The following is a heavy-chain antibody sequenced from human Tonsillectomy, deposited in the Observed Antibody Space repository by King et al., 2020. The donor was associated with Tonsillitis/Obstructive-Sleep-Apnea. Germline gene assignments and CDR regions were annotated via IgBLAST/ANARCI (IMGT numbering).Heavy chain of an antibody. D-gene: IGHD1-1*01. J-gene: IGHJ4*02. CDR3: AKRGGLEVKEGGYFVS. Sequence: VQLVESGGGLVRPGGSLRLSCAASGFTFNSSAISWVRQAPGKGLEWVSSISDGAIDTYNADFVKGRFTISRDNSENRLYLQMNSLRAEDTAVYYCAKRGGLEVKEGGYFVSWGQGTLVTVSS. CDR2: ISDGAIDT. V-gene: IGHV3-23*04. CDR1: GFTFNSSA.